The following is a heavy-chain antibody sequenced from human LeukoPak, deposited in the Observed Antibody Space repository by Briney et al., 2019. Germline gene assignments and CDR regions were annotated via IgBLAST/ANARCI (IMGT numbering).Heavy chain of an antibody. Sequence: PGGSLRLSCAASGFILSNYAMHWVRQPAGKGLEWVSALGTAGDTFYPGSVKGRFTISRDNAKKSLFLQMSSLRAADMAIYYCARQSTPHGNFDYWGQGTLVTVSS. D-gene: IGHD5-24*01. CDR1: GFILSNYA. CDR3: ARQSTPHGNFDY. V-gene: IGHV3-13*01. J-gene: IGHJ4*02. CDR2: LGTAGDT.